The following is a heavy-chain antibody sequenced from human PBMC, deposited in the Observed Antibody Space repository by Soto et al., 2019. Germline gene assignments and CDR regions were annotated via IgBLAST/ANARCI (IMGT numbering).Heavy chain of an antibody. CDR2: MYYSGST. D-gene: IGHD1-20*01. J-gene: IGHJ6*02. V-gene: IGHV4-39*01. CDR3: ARVGFNWNDDYYGMDV. CDR1: GGSISSSSYF. Sequence: SETLSLTCSVSGGSISSSSYFWGWIRQPPGKGLEWIGSMYYSGSTYYNPSLKSRVTISVDTSKNQFSLKLSSVTAADTAVYYCARVGFNWNDDYYGMDVWGQGTTVTVSS.